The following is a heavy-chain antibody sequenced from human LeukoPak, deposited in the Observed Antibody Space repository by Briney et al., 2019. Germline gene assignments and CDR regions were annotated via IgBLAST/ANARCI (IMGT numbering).Heavy chain of an antibody. V-gene: IGHV5-10-1*01. J-gene: IGHJ5*02. CDR1: GYSFTSYW. D-gene: IGHD2-15*01. CDR3: ARRMGYCSGGSCLNWFDP. Sequence: GESLKISCKGSGYSFTSYWISWVRQMPGKGLEWMGRIDPSDSYTNYSPSFQGHVTISADKSISTAYLQWSSLKVSDTAMYYCARRMGYCSGGSCLNWFDPWGQGTLVTVSS. CDR2: IDPSDSYT.